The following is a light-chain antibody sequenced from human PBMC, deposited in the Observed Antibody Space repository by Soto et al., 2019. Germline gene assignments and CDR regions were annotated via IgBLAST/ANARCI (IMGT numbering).Light chain of an antibody. CDR2: KAS. CDR3: QHYNSYPLT. V-gene: IGKV1-5*03. Sequence: EIQLPNPHSTLFAPDGRACTCISRASQSISSWLAWYQQKPGKDPKLLIYKASSLESGVPSTFSGSGSGTEFTLTISSLQPDDSATYYCQHYNSYPLTFGQGTKVDIK. CDR1: QSISSW. J-gene: IGKJ1*01.